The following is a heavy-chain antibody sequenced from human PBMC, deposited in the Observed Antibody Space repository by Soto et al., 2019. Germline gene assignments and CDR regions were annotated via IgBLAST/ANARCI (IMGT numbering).Heavy chain of an antibody. CDR3: ARGGGGYCGYDYAPLYSGMDX. J-gene: IGHJ6*02. D-gene: IGHD5-12*01. CDR2: MNPNSGNT. Sequence: ASVKVSCKASGYTFTSYDINWVRQATGQGLEWMGFMNPNSGNTGYAQKFQGRVTMTRNTSISTAYMELRSLRSEDTAVYYCARGGGGYCGYDYAPLYSGMDXWGQGTMVTVS. V-gene: IGHV1-8*01. CDR1: GYTFTSYD.